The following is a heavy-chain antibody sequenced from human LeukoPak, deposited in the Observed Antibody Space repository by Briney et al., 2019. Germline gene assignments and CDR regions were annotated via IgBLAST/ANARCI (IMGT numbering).Heavy chain of an antibody. V-gene: IGHV4-34*01. J-gene: IGHJ5*02. D-gene: IGHD6-13*01. Sequence: PSETLSLTCAVYGGSFSGYYWSWIRQPPGKGLEWIGEINHSGSTNYNPSLKSRVTISVDTSKNQFSLKLSSVAAADTAVYYCARLCTGSWYEIDAWGQGTLGTVSS. CDR1: GGSFSGYY. CDR3: ARLCTGSWYEIDA. CDR2: INHSGST.